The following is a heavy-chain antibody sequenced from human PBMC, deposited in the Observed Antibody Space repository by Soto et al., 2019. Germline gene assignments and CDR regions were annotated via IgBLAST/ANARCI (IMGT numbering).Heavy chain of an antibody. CDR1: GYTFTSYG. CDR3: ARVGGILTGYARFDP. J-gene: IGHJ5*02. V-gene: IGHV1-18*01. CDR2: ISAYNGNT. Sequence: ASVKVSCKASGYTFTSYGISWVRPAPGQGLEWMGWISAYNGNTNYAQKLQGRVTMTTDTSTSTAYMELRSLRSDDTAVYYCARVGGILTGYARFDPWGQGTLVTVSS. D-gene: IGHD3-9*01.